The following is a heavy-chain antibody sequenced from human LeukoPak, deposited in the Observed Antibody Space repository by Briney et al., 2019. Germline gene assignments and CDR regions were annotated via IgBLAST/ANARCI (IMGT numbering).Heavy chain of an antibody. J-gene: IGHJ5*02. CDR2: ISSDNGNT. CDR3: ARVPYDSSGYYSRWFDP. Sequence: ASVKVSCKASGYTFTSYGISWVRQAPGQGLEWMGWISSDNGNTNYAQKLQGRVTMTTDTSTSTVYMEMRSLRSDDTAVYYCARVPYDSSGYYSRWFDPWGQGTLVTVSS. V-gene: IGHV1-18*01. CDR1: GYTFTSYG. D-gene: IGHD3-22*01.